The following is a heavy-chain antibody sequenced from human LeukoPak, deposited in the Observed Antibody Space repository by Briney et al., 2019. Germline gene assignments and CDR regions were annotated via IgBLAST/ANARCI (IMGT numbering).Heavy chain of an antibody. Sequence: PSETLSLTCAVYGGSFSGYYWSWIRQPPGKGLEWIGEINHSGSTNYNPSLKSRVTFSVDTSKNQFSLKLSSVTAADTAIYYCARGYPGYYYYYMDVWGKGTTVTVSS. CDR2: INHSGST. CDR3: ARGYPGYYYYYMDV. V-gene: IGHV4-34*01. D-gene: IGHD2-2*02. CDR1: GGSFSGYY. J-gene: IGHJ6*03.